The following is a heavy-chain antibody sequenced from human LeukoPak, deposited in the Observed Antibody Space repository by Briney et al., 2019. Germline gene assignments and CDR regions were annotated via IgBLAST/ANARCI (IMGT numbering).Heavy chain of an antibody. CDR2: ISSSSSTI. CDR3: ARALKSYDSSGYYYGS. Sequence: PGGSLRLSCAASGFTFSSYSMNWVRQAPGKGLEWVSYISSSSSTIYYADSVKGRFTISRDNAKNSLYLQMNSLRAEDTAVYYCARALKSYDSSGYYYGSWGQGTLVTVSS. J-gene: IGHJ4*02. CDR1: GFTFSSYS. D-gene: IGHD3-22*01. V-gene: IGHV3-48*01.